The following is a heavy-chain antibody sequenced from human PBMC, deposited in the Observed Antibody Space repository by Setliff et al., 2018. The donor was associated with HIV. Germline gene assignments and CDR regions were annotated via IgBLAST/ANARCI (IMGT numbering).Heavy chain of an antibody. D-gene: IGHD7-27*01. CDR2: VHPSDSDT. V-gene: IGHV5-51*01. J-gene: IGHJ4*02. Sequence: PGESLKISCEGSGYSFTSQWIAWVRQMPGKGLEWMGIVHPSDSDTRYSPSFQGQVTISVDKSINTAYLQWSSLKTSDTAIYYCARFTGDPGPFDYWGQGTLVTVS. CDR1: GYSFTSQW. CDR3: ARFTGDPGPFDY.